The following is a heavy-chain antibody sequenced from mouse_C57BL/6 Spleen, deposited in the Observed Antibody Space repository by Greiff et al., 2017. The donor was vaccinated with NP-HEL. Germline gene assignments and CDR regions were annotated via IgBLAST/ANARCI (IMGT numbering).Heavy chain of an antibody. J-gene: IGHJ1*03. CDR3: ARDDYYGSGGYFDV. V-gene: IGHV5-4*01. CDR1: GFTFSSYA. D-gene: IGHD1-1*01. Sequence: EVNLVESGGGLVKPGGSLKLSCAASGFTFSSYAMSWVRQTPEKRLEWVATISDGGSYTYYPDNVKGRFTISRDNAKNNLYLQMSHLKSEDTAMYYCARDDYYGSGGYFDVWGTGTTVTVSS. CDR2: ISDGGSYT.